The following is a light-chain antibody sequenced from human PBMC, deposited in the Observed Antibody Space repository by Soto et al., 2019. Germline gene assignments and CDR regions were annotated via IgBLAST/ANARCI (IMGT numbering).Light chain of an antibody. CDR2: GNS. CDR1: SSSIGAGYD. CDR3: QSYDSSLSGYV. V-gene: IGLV1-40*01. Sequence: SALTQPPSVSGAPAQRVTISCTGSSSSIGAGYDVHWYQQLPGTAPKLLIYGNSNRPSGVPDRFSGSKSGTSASLAITGLQAEDEADYYCQSYDSSLSGYVFGTGTKVTVL. J-gene: IGLJ1*01.